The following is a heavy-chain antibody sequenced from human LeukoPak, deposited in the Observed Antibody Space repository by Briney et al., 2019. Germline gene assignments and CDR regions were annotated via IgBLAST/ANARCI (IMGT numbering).Heavy chain of an antibody. CDR2: IRYDGSNK. Sequence: GGSLRLSCAASGFTFSSYGMHWVRQAPGKGLEWVAFIRYDGSNKYYANSVKGRFTISRDKSKNTLYLQMNSRRAEDTAVYYCAKRAQYYGPGNYFDYWGQGTLVTVSS. J-gene: IGHJ4*02. CDR3: AKRAQYYGPGNYFDY. D-gene: IGHD3-10*01. CDR1: GFTFSSYG. V-gene: IGHV3-30*02.